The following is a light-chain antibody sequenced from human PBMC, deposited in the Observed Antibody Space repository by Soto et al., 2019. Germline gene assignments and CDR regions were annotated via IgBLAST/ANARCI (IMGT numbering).Light chain of an antibody. CDR2: GAS. CDR1: ESMGSN. V-gene: IGKV3-15*01. CDR3: QQFPNRPRA. Sequence: EIALSHSAVTVALYKCERATLSLMACESMGSNVGWYQQKPGQAPRLLIYGASTRAAGIPARFSGSGSGAELTLTINSLRSGVFAVYYCQQFPNRPRAFGQGTKVDIK. J-gene: IGKJ1*01.